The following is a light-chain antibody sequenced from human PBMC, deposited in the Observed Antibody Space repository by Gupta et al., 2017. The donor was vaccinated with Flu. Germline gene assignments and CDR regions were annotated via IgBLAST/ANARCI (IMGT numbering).Light chain of an antibody. CDR1: NSDLGNNNY. Sequence: QSALTQPASVSGSPGQSITISCTGTNSDLGNNNYVSWYQHHPGKAPNLMIYEVSNRPSGVSNRFSGSKSGNTASLTISGLQAEDEADYYCNEYRVFGGGTKLTVL. V-gene: IGLV2-14*01. CDR2: EVS. J-gene: IGLJ3*02. CDR3: NEYRV.